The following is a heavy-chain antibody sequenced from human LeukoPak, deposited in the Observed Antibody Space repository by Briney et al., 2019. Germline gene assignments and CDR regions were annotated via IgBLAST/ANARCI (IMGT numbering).Heavy chain of an antibody. D-gene: IGHD3/OR15-3a*01. CDR2: ITASGDST. J-gene: IGHJ4*02. CDR3: AKSDHGFWTGYKR. V-gene: IGHV3-23*01. CDR1: GXTFSSYA. Sequence: PGGSLRLSCAASGXTFSSYAMSWVRQAPGKGLEWVSAITASGDSTYYVDSVKGRFTISRDNSKNTLYLQMNSPRADDTAVYYCAKSDHGFWTGYKRWGQGTLVTVSS.